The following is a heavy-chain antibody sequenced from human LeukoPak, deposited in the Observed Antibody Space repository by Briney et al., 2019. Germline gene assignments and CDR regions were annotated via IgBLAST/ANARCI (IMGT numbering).Heavy chain of an antibody. V-gene: IGHV4-61*02. Sequence: SETLSPTCTVFGGSISSGSYYWSWIRQPAGKGLEWIGRIYASGSTNYNPSLKSRVTISVDTSKNQFSLKLSSVTAADTAVYYCAGPGGYFDWLPFGYWGQGTLVTVSS. CDR3: AGPGGYFDWLPFGY. D-gene: IGHD3-9*01. CDR1: GGSISSGSYY. CDR2: IYASGST. J-gene: IGHJ4*02.